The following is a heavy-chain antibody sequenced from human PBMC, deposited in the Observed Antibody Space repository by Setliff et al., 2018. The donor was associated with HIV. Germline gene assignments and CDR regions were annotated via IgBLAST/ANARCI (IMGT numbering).Heavy chain of an antibody. CDR1: GDSLNNFA. V-gene: IGHV1-69*13. CDR3: ARDNYYGSGRPSNLHHLYFYYMDV. D-gene: IGHD3-10*01. Sequence: GASVKVSCKASGDSLNNFAISWVRQAPGQGLEWLGGIITIFGTIKYAQKFQGRVTMTSDESTNTAYMEMSSLRSEDTAVYYCARDNYYGSGRPSNLHHLYFYYMDVWGTGTTVTVSS. CDR2: IITIFGTI. J-gene: IGHJ6*03.